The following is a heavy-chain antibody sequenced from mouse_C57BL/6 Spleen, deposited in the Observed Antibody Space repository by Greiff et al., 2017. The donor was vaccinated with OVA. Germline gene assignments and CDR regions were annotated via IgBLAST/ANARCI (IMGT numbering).Heavy chain of an antibody. CDR1: GFTFSDAW. CDR3: ITTVVGYYFDY. Sequence: EVKVVESGGGLVQPGGSMKLSCAASGFTFSDAWMDWVRQSPEKGLEWVAEIRNKANNHATYYAESVKGRFTISRDDSKSSVYLQMNSLRAEDTGIYYCITTVVGYYFDYWGQGTTLTVSS. J-gene: IGHJ2*01. CDR2: IRNKANNHAT. V-gene: IGHV6-6*01. D-gene: IGHD1-1*01.